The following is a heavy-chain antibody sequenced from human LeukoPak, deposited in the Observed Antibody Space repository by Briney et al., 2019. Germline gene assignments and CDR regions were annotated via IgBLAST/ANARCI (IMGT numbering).Heavy chain of an antibody. CDR2: ISGYNGNI. Sequence: ASVKVSCKASGYTFTRYGISWVRQAPGQGLEWMGWISGYNGNIRYAQKLQGRATMTTDTSTSIAYMELRSPRSDDTAVYYCARDCSGGSCYDGVDYWGQGTLVTVSS. V-gene: IGHV1-18*01. CDR3: ARDCSGGSCYDGVDY. CDR1: GYTFTRYG. J-gene: IGHJ4*02. D-gene: IGHD2-15*01.